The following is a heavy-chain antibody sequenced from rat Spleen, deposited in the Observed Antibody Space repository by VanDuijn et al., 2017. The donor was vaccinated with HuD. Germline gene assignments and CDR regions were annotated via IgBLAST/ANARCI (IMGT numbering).Heavy chain of an antibody. D-gene: IGHD1-6*01. CDR2: ITKTGGST. CDR3: ARMYTTDYYWYFDF. CDR1: GFTFNNYW. Sequence: EVQLVESGGGLVQPGRSLKLSCVASGFTFNNYWMTWIRQAPGKGLEWVASITKTGGSTYYLDSVQGRFTVSRDNAENILYLQMNSLRSEDTATYYCARMYTTDYYWYFDFWGQGVMVTVSS. V-gene: IGHV5-31*01. J-gene: IGHJ2*01.